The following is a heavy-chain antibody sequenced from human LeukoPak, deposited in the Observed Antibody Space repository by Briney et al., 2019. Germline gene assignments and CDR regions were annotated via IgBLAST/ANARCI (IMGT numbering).Heavy chain of an antibody. Sequence: GGSLRLSCAAFGFTFSSYGMHWVRQAPGKGLEWVAVISHDGSNKYYADSVKGRFTISRDNSKNTLYLQMNSLRAGDTAVYYCAKESGYCSSTSCFPYYYGMDVWGQGTTVTVSS. J-gene: IGHJ6*02. V-gene: IGHV3-30*18. CDR3: AKESGYCSSTSCFPYYYGMDV. CDR1: GFTFSSYG. D-gene: IGHD2-2*01. CDR2: ISHDGSNK.